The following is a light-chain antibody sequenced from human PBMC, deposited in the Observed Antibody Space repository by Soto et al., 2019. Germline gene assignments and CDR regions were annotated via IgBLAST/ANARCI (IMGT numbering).Light chain of an antibody. CDR1: QSVSSSY. CDR3: QHLCT. V-gene: IGKV3-20*01. CDR2: GAS. J-gene: IGKJ3*01. Sequence: EIVLTQSPGTLSLSPGERATLSCRASQSVSSSYLAWYQQKPGQAPRLLIYGASSRATGIPDRLSGSGSGTDFTLTISRLEPEDFAVYYCQHLCTFGPGTKVDI.